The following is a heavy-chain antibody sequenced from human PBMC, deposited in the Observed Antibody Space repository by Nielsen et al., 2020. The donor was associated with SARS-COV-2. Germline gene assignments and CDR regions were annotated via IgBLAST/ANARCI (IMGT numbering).Heavy chain of an antibody. J-gene: IGHJ6*03. CDR3: ARHNPRGLYYMDV. CDR2: INHEGRP. Sequence: SETLSLTCGVYGESFSGNYWSWIRQSPGQGLEWIGEINHEGRPNYNPSLMSRVTISSDTSKSQFSLNLGSVTAADTAVYYCARHNPRGLYYMDVWGKGTTVTVS. D-gene: IGHD1-1*01. V-gene: IGHV4-34*01. CDR1: GESFSGNY.